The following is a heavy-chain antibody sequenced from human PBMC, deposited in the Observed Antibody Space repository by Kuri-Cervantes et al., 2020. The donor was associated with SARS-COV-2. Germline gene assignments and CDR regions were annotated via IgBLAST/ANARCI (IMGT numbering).Heavy chain of an antibody. CDR2: ISYDGSN. CDR1: GFTFSEYA. D-gene: IGHD2-2*01. V-gene: IGHV3-30*04. J-gene: IGHJ5*01. CDR3: ARETLVVAAGRSIRGGFDS. Sequence: GESLKISCAASGFTFSEYALHWVRQAPGKGLEWLAVISYDGSNADSVKGRFTISRDNSKNTLFLQINSLRAEDTAVYYCARETLVVAAGRSIRGGFDSWGQGTLVTVSS.